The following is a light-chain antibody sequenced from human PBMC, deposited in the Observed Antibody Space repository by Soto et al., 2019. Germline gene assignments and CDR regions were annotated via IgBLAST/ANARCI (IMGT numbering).Light chain of an antibody. J-gene: IGKJ1*01. CDR1: QSISSW. V-gene: IGKV1-5*03. CDR2: KAS. CDR3: LQHNSYPRT. Sequence: DIQMTQSPSTLSASVGDRVTITCRASQSISSWLAWYQQKPGKAPKLLIYKASSLESGVPSRFSGSGSGTEFSLTISSLQPEDSATYFCLQHNSYPRTFGQGTKVDI.